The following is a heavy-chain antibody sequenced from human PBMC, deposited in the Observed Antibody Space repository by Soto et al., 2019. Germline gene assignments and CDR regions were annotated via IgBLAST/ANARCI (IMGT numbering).Heavy chain of an antibody. J-gene: IGHJ6*02. CDR3: VRLEYDSSGYYYYYYGMGV. CDR1: GYPFAGYW. Sequence: GESLKISCKGFGYPFAGYWIGWVRQMPWKGLEWMGIIYPGDSDTRYSPSFQGQLTISDDKSINTAYLHWSSLKASDTAMYYCVRLEYDSSGYYYYYYGMGVWGPGTSVTVSS. CDR2: IYPGDSDT. V-gene: IGHV5-51*01. D-gene: IGHD3-22*01.